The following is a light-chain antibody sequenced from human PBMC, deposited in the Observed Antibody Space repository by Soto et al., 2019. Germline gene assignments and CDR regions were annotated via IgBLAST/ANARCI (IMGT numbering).Light chain of an antibody. J-gene: IGLJ1*01. CDR1: SSNIGANYD. Sequence: QPALTQPPSVSGAPGQRVTISCTGSSSNIGANYDVHWYQQRPGTAPKLLIFGNNNRPSGVPDRFSGSKSGTSASLAITGLQAEDEGDYYCQSYDSTLSARYVFGTGTKLTVL. CDR3: QSYDSTLSARYV. CDR2: GNN. V-gene: IGLV1-40*01.